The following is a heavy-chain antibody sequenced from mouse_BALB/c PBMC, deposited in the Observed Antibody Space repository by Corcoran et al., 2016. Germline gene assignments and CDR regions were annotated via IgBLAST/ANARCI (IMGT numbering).Heavy chain of an antibody. CDR3: ARSREGNYVVY. J-gene: IGHJ2*01. Sequence: EVQLQQSGAELVKPGASVKLSCTASGFNIKDTYIHWMKQRPEQGLEWIGRIDPANGNTKYDPKFQGKATMTADTSSNTAYLQLSSLTSEATAVHYCARSREGNYVVYWGQGTTLTVSS. CDR1: GFNIKDTY. CDR2: IDPANGNT. V-gene: IGHV14-3*02.